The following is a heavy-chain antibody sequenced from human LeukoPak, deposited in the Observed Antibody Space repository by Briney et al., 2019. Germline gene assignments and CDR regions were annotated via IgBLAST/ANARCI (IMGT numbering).Heavy chain of an antibody. CDR3: VRDFAGADDY. J-gene: IGHJ4*02. CDR1: GFTFRRYW. CDR2: MNPDGSRI. V-gene: IGHV3-74*01. Sequence: GGSLRLSCAASGFTFRRYWMHWVRHAPGKGLVWVSRMNPDGSRINYADSVKGRFTISRDNANNMLYLQMNSLRVEDTGLYYCVRDFAGADDYWGQGTLVIVSS. D-gene: IGHD3-16*01.